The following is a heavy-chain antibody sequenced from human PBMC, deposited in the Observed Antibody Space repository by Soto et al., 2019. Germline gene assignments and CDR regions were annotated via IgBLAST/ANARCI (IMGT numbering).Heavy chain of an antibody. Sequence: PSETLSLTCAVSGGSISTSNWWSWVRQPPGKGLEWIGEVYRTGSTNYNPSLESRLTISVDKSKNQFSLKLTSVTAADTAVYYCARRYGYAFDIWGQGTMVTVS. V-gene: IGHV4-4*02. D-gene: IGHD4-17*01. J-gene: IGHJ3*02. CDR2: VYRTGST. CDR3: ARRYGYAFDI. CDR1: GGSISTSNW.